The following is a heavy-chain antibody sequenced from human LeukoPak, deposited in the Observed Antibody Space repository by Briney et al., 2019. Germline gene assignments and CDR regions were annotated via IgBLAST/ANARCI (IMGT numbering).Heavy chain of an antibody. CDR1: GYSIGRDYY. Sequence: SETLSLTCKVSGYSIGRDYYWAWLRQPPGKGLEWIGSIFHTGRTVYNPSYESRLTISMDTSKNEFFLRLNSVTAADTAVYSCARDGGYPTTDEGFDPWGLGTLVTVSS. CDR3: ARDGGYPTTDEGFDP. J-gene: IGHJ5*02. D-gene: IGHD5-12*01. CDR2: IFHTGRT. V-gene: IGHV4-38-2*02.